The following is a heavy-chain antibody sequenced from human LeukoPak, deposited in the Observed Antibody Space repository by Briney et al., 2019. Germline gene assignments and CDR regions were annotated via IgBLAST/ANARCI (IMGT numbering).Heavy chain of an antibody. CDR2: INDSGTT. D-gene: IGHD3-10*01. CDR3: ARSGRYQIY. CDR1: GGSVSSGSYY. J-gene: IGHJ4*02. V-gene: IGHV4-61*01. Sequence: SETLSLTCTVSGGSVSSGSYYWSWIRQPPGKGLEWIGEINDSGTTNYNPSLKSRVTISEDTFRNQFSLKLSSVTAADTAVYYCARSGRYQIYWGRGTLVTVSS.